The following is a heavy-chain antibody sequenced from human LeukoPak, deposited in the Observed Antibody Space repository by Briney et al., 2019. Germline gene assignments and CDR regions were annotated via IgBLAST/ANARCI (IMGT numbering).Heavy chain of an antibody. V-gene: IGHV3-33*01. CDR1: GFTFSSYG. CDR3: SCGDYFDY. CDR2: IWHDGSNK. J-gene: IGHJ4*02. Sequence: GGSLRLSCAASGFTFSSYGMHWVRQAPGKGLEWVAVIWHDGSNKYYADSVKGRFTISRDNSKNTLYLQMNSLRAEDTAVYYCSCGDYFDYWGQGTLVTVSS. D-gene: IGHD4-17*01.